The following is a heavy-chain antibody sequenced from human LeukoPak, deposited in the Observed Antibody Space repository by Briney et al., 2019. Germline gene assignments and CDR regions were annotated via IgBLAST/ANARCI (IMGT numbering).Heavy chain of an antibody. D-gene: IGHD1-1*01. CDR2: IDYSGST. J-gene: IGHJ5*02. CDR3: AREGTSGTHLNWFDP. CDR1: GGSVSSGGYY. Sequence: SETLSLTCTVSGGSVSSGGYYWSWIRQPPGKGLEWIGYIDYSGSTNYNPSLKSRVTISVDTSKNQFSLKLSSVTAADTAVYYCAREGTSGTHLNWFDPWGQGTLVTVSS. V-gene: IGHV4-61*08.